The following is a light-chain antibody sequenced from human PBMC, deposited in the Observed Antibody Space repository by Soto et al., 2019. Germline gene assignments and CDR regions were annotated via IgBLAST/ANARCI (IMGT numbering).Light chain of an antibody. CDR3: QQYDSSPLT. Sequence: ELVLTQSPGTLSLSPGERATLSCRASQSVSSSYLAWYQQKPGQAPRLLIYGASSRATGIPDRFSGSGSGTDFTLTISRLEPEDFAVYYCQQYDSSPLTFGQGTKVEIK. CDR2: GAS. CDR1: QSVSSSY. J-gene: IGKJ1*01. V-gene: IGKV3-20*01.